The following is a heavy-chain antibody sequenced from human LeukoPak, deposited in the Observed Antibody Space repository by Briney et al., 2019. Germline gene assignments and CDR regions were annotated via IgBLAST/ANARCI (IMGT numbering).Heavy chain of an antibody. CDR3: ARDMRGDGFDI. Sequence: GGSLMLSCAASGFTFSTYWMTWVRQAPGKGLEWVANIRQDGSEKYYVDSVEGRFTISRDNAKKSLFLQMNSLRAEDTAVYYCARDMRGDGFDIWGQGTMVTVSS. J-gene: IGHJ3*02. CDR2: IRQDGSEK. D-gene: IGHD2-2*01. CDR1: GFTFSTYW. V-gene: IGHV3-7*04.